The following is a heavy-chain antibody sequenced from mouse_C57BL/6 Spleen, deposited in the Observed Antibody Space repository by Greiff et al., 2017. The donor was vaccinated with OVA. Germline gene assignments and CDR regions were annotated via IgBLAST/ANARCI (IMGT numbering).Heavy chain of an antibody. CDR1: GFNIKNTY. J-gene: IGHJ1*03. Sequence: EVQLQQSVAELVRPGASVKLSCTASGFNIKNTYMHWVKQRPEQGLEWIGRIDPANGNTKYAPKFQGKATITADTSSNTAYLQLSSLTSEDTAIYCCAAGDYYGSSYGGWYFDVWGTGTTVTVSS. D-gene: IGHD1-1*01. CDR2: IDPANGNT. CDR3: AAGDYYGSSYGGWYFDV. V-gene: IGHV14-3*01.